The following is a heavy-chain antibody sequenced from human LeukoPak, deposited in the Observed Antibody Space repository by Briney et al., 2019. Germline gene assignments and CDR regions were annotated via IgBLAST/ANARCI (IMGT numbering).Heavy chain of an antibody. CDR3: ARAGSGSGWYFDY. CDR1: GCDFTSVG. J-gene: IGHJ4*02. D-gene: IGHD6-19*01. V-gene: IGHV1-18*01. CDR2: ISPYNGNT. Sequence: SVNVSCTASGCDFTSVGITWVRQAPGQGLEWMGLISPYNGNTRYVQKLQGRVTINTDTSTSTAYMELRSLRFDDTAVYYCARAGSGSGWYFDYWGQGTLVTVSS.